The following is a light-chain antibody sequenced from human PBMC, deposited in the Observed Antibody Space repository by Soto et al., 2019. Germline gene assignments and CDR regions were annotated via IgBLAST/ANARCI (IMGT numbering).Light chain of an antibody. V-gene: IGLV2-23*01. CDR3: CSYAGSSTYV. CDR1: SSDVGNYNL. J-gene: IGLJ1*01. Sequence: QSALTQPASVSGSPGQSITISCTGTSSDVGNYNLVSWYQQHPGKAPKLMIYEGSKRPSGVSNRFSGSKSGNTASLTISILQAEDEADYYCCSYAGSSTYVFGTGNKV. CDR2: EGS.